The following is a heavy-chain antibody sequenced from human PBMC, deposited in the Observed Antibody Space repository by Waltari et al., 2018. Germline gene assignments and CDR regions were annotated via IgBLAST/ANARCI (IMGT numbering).Heavy chain of an antibody. Sequence: EVQLVESGGGLVQPGGSLRLSCAASGFTFSSYSMNWVRQAPGKGLEWVSYISSSSSTIYYADSVKGRFTISRDNAKNSLYLQMNSLRAEDTAVYYCARDKFGMEYSSGWSRAFYYYYYYGMDVWGQGTTVTVSS. CDR2: ISSSSSTI. CDR1: GFTFSSYS. D-gene: IGHD6-19*01. V-gene: IGHV3-48*01. CDR3: ARDKFGMEYSSGWSRAFYYYYYYGMDV. J-gene: IGHJ6*02.